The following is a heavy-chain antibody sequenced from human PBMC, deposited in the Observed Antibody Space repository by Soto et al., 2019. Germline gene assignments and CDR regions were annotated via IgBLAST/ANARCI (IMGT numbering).Heavy chain of an antibody. CDR3: ARGPLTTVTTYYYYGMDV. Sequence: GSLRLSCAASGFTFSSYWMHWVRQAPGKGLVWVSRINSDGSSTSYADSVKGRFTISRDNAKNTQYLQMNSLRAEDTAVYYCARGPLTTVTTYYYYGMDVWGQGTTVTVSS. D-gene: IGHD4-4*01. V-gene: IGHV3-74*01. CDR1: GFTFSSYW. J-gene: IGHJ6*02. CDR2: INSDGSST.